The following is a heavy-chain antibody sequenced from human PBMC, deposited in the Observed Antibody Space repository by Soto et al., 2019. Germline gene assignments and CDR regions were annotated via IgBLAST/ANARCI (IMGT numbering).Heavy chain of an antibody. V-gene: IGHV3-30*18. J-gene: IGHJ4*02. Sequence: QVQLVESGGGVVQPGRSLRLSCAASGFTFSSYGIHGVRQAPGKGLEWVAVISYDGSNKYYADSVKGRFTISRDNSKNTLYLQMNSLRAEDTAVYYCAKDREMATITEFDYWGQGTLVTVSS. CDR1: GFTFSSYG. D-gene: IGHD5-12*01. CDR2: ISYDGSNK. CDR3: AKDREMATITEFDY.